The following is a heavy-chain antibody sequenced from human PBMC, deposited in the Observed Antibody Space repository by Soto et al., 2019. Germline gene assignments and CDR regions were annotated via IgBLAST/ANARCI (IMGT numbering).Heavy chain of an antibody. CDR1: GFFISSGSY. CDR2: IFHGGNT. CDR3: ARARWYDAFDV. D-gene: IGHD2-15*01. Sequence: WETLSLTCAVSGFFISSGSYWGWIRKPPGKGLEWIGSIFHGGNTYYNPSLKSRVTISVDMSKDQFSLKLNSVTAADTAVYYCARARWYDAFDVWGQGTVVTVS. J-gene: IGHJ3*01. V-gene: IGHV4-38-2*01.